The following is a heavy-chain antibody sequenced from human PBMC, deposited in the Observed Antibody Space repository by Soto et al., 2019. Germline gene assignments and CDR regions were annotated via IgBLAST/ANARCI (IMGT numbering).Heavy chain of an antibody. Sequence: SETLSLTCTVSGDSLSSGGHYWSWIRQHPGKGLEWIGHIYDSANTYYSPSLRSRVTISADMSKNQFSLSLRSVTAADTAVYYCARVDHGGYFAILTDYWGQGTLVTVSS. CDR1: GDSLSSGGHY. V-gene: IGHV4-31*03. D-gene: IGHD3-9*01. CDR3: ARVDHGGYFAILTDY. J-gene: IGHJ4*02. CDR2: IYDSANT.